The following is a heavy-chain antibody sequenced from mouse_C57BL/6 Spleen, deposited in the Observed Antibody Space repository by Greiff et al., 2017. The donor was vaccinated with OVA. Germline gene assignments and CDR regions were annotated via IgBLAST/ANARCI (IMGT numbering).Heavy chain of an antibody. J-gene: IGHJ2*01. CDR2: IYPRSGNT. V-gene: IGHV1-81*01. Sequence: VQLQESGAELARPGASVKLSCKASGYTFTSYGISWVKQRTGQGLEWIGEIYPRSGNTYYNEKFKGKATLTADKSSSTAYMELRSLTSEDSAVYFCARRGERGYFDYWGQGTTLTVSS. CDR1: GYTFTSYG. CDR3: ARRGERGYFDY.